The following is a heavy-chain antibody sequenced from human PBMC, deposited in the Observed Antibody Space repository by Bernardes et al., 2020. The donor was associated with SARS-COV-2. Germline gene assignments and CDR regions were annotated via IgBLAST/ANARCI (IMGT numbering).Heavy chain of an antibody. D-gene: IGHD5-12*01. CDR2: ISATGGGT. CDR1: GFTFTNSA. V-gene: IGHV3-23*01. CDR3: AKEAYSGYLETYYFYYGMDV. Sequence: SLRLSCAASGFTFTNSAMTWVRQAPGKGLEWVSSISATGGGTYYADSVQGRFTVSRDYSTNTLYLQMDSLRAEDTAIYYCAKEAYSGYLETYYFYYGMDVWGQGTTVTVSS. J-gene: IGHJ6*02.